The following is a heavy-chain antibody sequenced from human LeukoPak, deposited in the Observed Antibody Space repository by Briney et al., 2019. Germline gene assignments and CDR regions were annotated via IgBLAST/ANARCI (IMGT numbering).Heavy chain of an antibody. CDR1: GVTFSGYY. D-gene: IGHD3-10*01. Sequence: SETLSLTCAVYGVTFSGYYWSWIRQPPGKGLEWIGEINHSGSTNYNPSLKSRFTISVDTSKNQFSLKLSSVTAADTAVYYCARGRALLWCGELFYFDYWGQGTLVTVSS. CDR2: INHSGST. J-gene: IGHJ4*02. CDR3: ARGRALLWCGELFYFDY. V-gene: IGHV4-34*01.